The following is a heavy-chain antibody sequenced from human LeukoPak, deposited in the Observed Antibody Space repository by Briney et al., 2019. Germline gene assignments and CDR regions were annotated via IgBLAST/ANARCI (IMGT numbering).Heavy chain of an antibody. D-gene: IGHD3-22*01. CDR3: ARGLGSYDSSELTWPMISF. CDR1: GYTFTSYE. CDR2: MNPNSGDT. J-gene: IGHJ4*02. V-gene: IGHV1-8*01. Sequence: ASVKVSCKASGYTFTSYETNWVRQATGQGLEWMGWMNPNSGDTAYAQKFQGRITMTRSTSISTAYMELSSLRSEDTAVYYCARGLGSYDSSELTWPMISFWGQGTVVTVSS.